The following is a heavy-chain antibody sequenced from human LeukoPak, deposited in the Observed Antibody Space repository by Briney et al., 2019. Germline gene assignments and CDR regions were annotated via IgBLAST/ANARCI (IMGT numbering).Heavy chain of an antibody. Sequence: VASVKVSCKASGYTFTSNAMNWVRQAPGQGLEWMGWISAYNGNTNYAQKLQGRVTMTTDTSTSTAYMELRSLRSDDTAVYYCARVLDGYIPFDYWGQGTLVTVSS. CDR3: ARVLDGYIPFDY. V-gene: IGHV1-18*01. CDR1: GYTFTSNA. J-gene: IGHJ4*02. CDR2: ISAYNGNT. D-gene: IGHD5-24*01.